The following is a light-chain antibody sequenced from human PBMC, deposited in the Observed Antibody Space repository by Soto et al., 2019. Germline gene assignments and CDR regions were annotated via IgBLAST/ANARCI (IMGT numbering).Light chain of an antibody. J-gene: IGKJ5*01. CDR2: DAS. CDR3: QQYLGSPGIT. V-gene: IGKV3-20*01. CDR1: QSVSYH. Sequence: EIVLTQSPATLSLSPGERSTLSCRASQSVSYHMAWYQQKPGQAPRLLISDASNRAAGIPDRFSGSGSWTDFALTISRLEPEDFAVYFCQQYLGSPGITFGQGTRLEI.